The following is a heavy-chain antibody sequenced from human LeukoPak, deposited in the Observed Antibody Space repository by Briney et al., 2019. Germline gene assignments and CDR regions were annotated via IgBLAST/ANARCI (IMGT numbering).Heavy chain of an antibody. V-gene: IGHV3-11*04. CDR2: ISSSGSTI. Sequence: GGSLRLSCAASGFTFSDYYMSWIRQAPGKGLEWVPYISSSGSTIYYADSVKGRFTISRDNAKNSLYLQMNSLRAEDTAVYYCARDPPTTYDFWSGYSRFDYWGQGTLVTVSS. J-gene: IGHJ4*02. CDR1: GFTFSDYY. D-gene: IGHD3-3*01. CDR3: ARDPPTTYDFWSGYSRFDY.